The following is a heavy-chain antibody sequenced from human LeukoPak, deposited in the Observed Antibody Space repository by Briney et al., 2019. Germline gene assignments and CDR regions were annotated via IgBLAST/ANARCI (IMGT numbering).Heavy chain of an antibody. D-gene: IGHD5-18*01. CDR2: IYSNGNT. CDR3: TRGAYTDAFAI. CDR1: GDSINSGGFY. V-gene: IGHV4-31*03. Sequence: SETLSLTCTVSGDSINSGGFYWSWIRQHPGKGLEWIGNIYSNGNTFYSPSLKSRVIMSLDTPKNQFSLNLSSVTAADTAVCYCTRGAYTDAFAIWGRGTMVAVSS. J-gene: IGHJ3*02.